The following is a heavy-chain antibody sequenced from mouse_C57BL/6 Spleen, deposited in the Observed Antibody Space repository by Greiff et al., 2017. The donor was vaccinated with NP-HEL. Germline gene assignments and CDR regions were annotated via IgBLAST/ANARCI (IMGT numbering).Heavy chain of an antibody. CDR2: IWRGGST. J-gene: IGHJ4*01. CDR1: GFSLTSYG. CDR3: AKNHEVVARDYATDY. Sequence: QVQLQQSGPGLVQPSQSLSITCTVSGFSLTSYGVHWVRQSPGKGLEWLGVIWRGGSTDYNAAFMSRLSITKDNSKSQVFFKMNSLQADDTARYYCAKNHEVVARDYATDYWGQGTSVTVSS. D-gene: IGHD1-1*01. V-gene: IGHV2-5*01.